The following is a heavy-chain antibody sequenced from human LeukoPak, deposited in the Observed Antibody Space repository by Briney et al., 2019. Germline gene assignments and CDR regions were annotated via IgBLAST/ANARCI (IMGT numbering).Heavy chain of an antibody. Sequence: GGSLRLSCAVSGFTFSGFWMSWSRQAPGKGLEWVASINSDGSEGYYADVVKGRFTISRDNAKNSLYLQINSLRAEDTAVYYCTRLRDGYDSDYWGQGTLVTVSS. V-gene: IGHV3-7*03. J-gene: IGHJ4*02. CDR3: TRLRDGYDSDY. CDR1: GFTFSGFW. CDR2: INSDGSEG. D-gene: IGHD5-24*01.